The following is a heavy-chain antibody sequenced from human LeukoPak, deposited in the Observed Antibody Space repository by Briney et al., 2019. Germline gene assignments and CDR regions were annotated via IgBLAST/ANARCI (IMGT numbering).Heavy chain of an antibody. Sequence: GASVKVSCKASGYTFTSYAMHWVRQAPGQRPEWMGWINAGNGNTKYFQKFQGRVTFTRDTSASTAYMELRSLRSDDTAVYYCARGDYGDYVGRFGYFDYWGQGTLVTVSS. CDR1: GYTFTSYA. V-gene: IGHV1-3*01. J-gene: IGHJ4*02. D-gene: IGHD4-17*01. CDR2: INAGNGNT. CDR3: ARGDYGDYVGRFGYFDY.